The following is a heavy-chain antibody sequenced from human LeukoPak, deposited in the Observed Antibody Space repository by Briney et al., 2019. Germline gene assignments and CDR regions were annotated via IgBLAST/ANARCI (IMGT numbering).Heavy chain of an antibody. D-gene: IGHD3-22*01. Sequence: ASVKVSCKASGYTFTSYYMHWVRQAPGQGLEWMGIINPSGGSTSYAQKFQGRVTMTRDTSTSTVYMELSSLRSEDTAVYYCARVEDRGSGYYYDFDYWGQGTLVTVSS. CDR1: GYTFTSYY. J-gene: IGHJ4*02. V-gene: IGHV1-46*01. CDR2: INPSGGST. CDR3: ARVEDRGSGYYYDFDY.